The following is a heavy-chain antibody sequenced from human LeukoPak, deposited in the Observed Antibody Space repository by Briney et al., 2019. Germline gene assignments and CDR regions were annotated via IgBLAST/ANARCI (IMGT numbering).Heavy chain of an antibody. V-gene: IGHV3-23*01. J-gene: IGHJ4*02. D-gene: IGHD1-26*01. Sequence: GGSLRLSCAASGFTFSNYAMSWVRQAPGKGLEWVSAISGSGGSTYYADSVKGRFTISRGNSKNTLYLQMNSLRAEDTAVYYCAKDLGATDFDYWGQGTLVTVSS. CDR1: GFTFSNYA. CDR3: AKDLGATDFDY. CDR2: ISGSGGST.